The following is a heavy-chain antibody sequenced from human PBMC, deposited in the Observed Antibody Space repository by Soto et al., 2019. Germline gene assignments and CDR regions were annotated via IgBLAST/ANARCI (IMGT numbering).Heavy chain of an antibody. D-gene: IGHD5-18*01. CDR3: ARDPGFGVGYSYAFAMDV. CDR2: ISGYNGNT. CDR1: GYTFSNYG. Sequence: QVQLVQSGAEVKKPGASVKVSCKASGYTFSNYGISWVRQGPGQGLEWKGWISGYNGNTHYEEKVQDRIKMTTDTSTSTTYTELRSLRSDDTAVYFCARDPGFGVGYSYAFAMDVWGQGTTVTVSS. V-gene: IGHV1-18*01. J-gene: IGHJ6*02.